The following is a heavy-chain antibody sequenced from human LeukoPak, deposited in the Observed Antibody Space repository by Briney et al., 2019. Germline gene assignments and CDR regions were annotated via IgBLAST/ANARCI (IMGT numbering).Heavy chain of an antibody. CDR3: ARHATSSTSGPPYDY. V-gene: IGHV4-4*02. Sequence: SGTLSLTCAVSGGSISTSNWWSWVRQPPGKGLEWIGSIYHSGSMYASLKSRVTISVDTSKNQFSLKMSSVTAADTAVYYCARHATSSTSGPPYDYWGQGTLVTVSS. D-gene: IGHD5-24*01. CDR2: IYHSGS. J-gene: IGHJ4*02. CDR1: GGSISTSNW.